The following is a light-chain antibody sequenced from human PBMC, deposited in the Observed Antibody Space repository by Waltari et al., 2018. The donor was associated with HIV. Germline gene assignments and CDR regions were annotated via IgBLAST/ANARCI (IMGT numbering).Light chain of an antibody. CDR2: QNI. V-gene: IGLV3-1*01. J-gene: IGLJ2*01. CDR1: KLGDKY. Sequence: SYELTQPPSMSVSPGQTASITCSGDKLGDKYVCWYQQRPGQSPVMVIYQNIERPSGVPERFSGSKSGNTATLTISGTQAINEADYYCQAWDNNSAVFGGGTKLTVL. CDR3: QAWDNNSAV.